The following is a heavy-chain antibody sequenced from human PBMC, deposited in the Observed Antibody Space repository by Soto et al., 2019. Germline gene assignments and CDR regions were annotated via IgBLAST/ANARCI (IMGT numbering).Heavy chain of an antibody. CDR3: ATKRTGITTIRRGY. D-gene: IGHD1-20*01. CDR1: GFTFSNAW. J-gene: IGHJ4*02. V-gene: IGHV3-15*01. Sequence: GGSLRLSCAASGFTFSNAWMSWVRQAPGKGLEWVGRIKSKTDGGTTDYAAAVEGRFTISREDSKNTVYLQMDSLKTEDTAVYYCATKRTGITTIRRGYWGQGNLATVSS. CDR2: IKSKTDGGTT.